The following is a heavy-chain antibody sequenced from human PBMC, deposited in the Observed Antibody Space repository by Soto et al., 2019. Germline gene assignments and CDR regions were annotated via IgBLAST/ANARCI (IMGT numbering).Heavy chain of an antibody. Sequence: PSETLSLTCAVYGGSLSGNYWGWIRQPPGKGLEWIGETHHSGSTAYNPSLKSRVTISVDTFRNQFSLKLNSVTAADTAVYYCARTTAAIHLNYWSQGTLVTVSS. CDR2: THHSGST. D-gene: IGHD2-21*02. J-gene: IGHJ4*02. V-gene: IGHV4-34*01. CDR3: ARTTAAIHLNY. CDR1: GGSLSGNY.